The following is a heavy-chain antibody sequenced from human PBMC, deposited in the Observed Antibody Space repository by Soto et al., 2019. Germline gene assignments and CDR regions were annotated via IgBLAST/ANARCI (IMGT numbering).Heavy chain of an antibody. J-gene: IGHJ1*01. CDR3: ATGEGGDVLRFFDWFF. Sequence: SETLSLTCSVSGASITSNYWTWIRQPPGEGLEWIGNIYYSGVTNYDPSLKSRVTISVDTSNNQFSLKLSSVTAADTAVYCCATGEGGDVLRFFDWFFWGRGTLVTVSS. CDR2: IYYSGVT. CDR1: GASITSNY. V-gene: IGHV4-59*01. D-gene: IGHD3-9*01.